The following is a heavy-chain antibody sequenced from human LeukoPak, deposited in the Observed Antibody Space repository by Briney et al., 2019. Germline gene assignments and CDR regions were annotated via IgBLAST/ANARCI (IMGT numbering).Heavy chain of an antibody. J-gene: IGHJ5*02. Sequence: GGSLRLSCAASGFTFRNYAMSWVRQAPRKGREWVSSMYGRSEEAHHQDSPQGRFHIFSNNVKNTLYLQMNSLRAEDKARYYLAKGGVINGWYWFDPWGPGTPVTVSS. CDR2: MYGRSEEA. CDR3: AKGGVINGWYWFDP. D-gene: IGHD6-19*01. V-gene: IGHV3-23*01. CDR1: GFTFRNYA.